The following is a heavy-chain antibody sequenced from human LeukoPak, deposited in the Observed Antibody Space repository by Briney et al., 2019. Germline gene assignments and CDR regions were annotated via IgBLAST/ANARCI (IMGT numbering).Heavy chain of an antibody. CDR1: GGSINSHY. Sequence: PSETLSLTCAVSGGSINSHYWGWIRQPPGKGLQWIGDIYSTGKNNYNPSLKSRVTISLDTSKSHLSLNLTSVLAADTAIYYCVRRDTGWKYFDYWGQGILVTVSS. V-gene: IGHV4-4*08. CDR2: IYSTGKN. J-gene: IGHJ4*02. CDR3: VRRDTGWKYFDY. D-gene: IGHD6-19*01.